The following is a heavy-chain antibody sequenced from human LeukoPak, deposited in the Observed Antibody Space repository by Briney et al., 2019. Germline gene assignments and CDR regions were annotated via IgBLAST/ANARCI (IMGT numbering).Heavy chain of an antibody. J-gene: IGHJ4*02. CDR3: AREGGPYRPLDY. CDR1: GGSITNTSY. V-gene: IGHV4-4*02. CDR2: VNLQGST. Sequence: SETLSLTCGVSGGSITNTSYWTWVRQPPGKGLEWIGEVNLQGSTNYNPSLMGRVAISVDKSENHISLQLTSVTAADAAVYYCAREGGPYRPLDYSGQGTLVTVSS.